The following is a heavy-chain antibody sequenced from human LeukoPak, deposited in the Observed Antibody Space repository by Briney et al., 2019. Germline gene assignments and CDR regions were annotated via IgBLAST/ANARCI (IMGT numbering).Heavy chain of an antibody. Sequence: PSETLSLTGTVSGDSFSSVTDYWAWIRQPPGKGLEWIASGDYSGGTYYNPSLESRVAISADMSKNQFSLKLTSVTGADTAVYYCASAAGQYYFDYWGQGTLVTVSS. CDR2: GDYSGGT. J-gene: IGHJ4*02. D-gene: IGHD2-15*01. CDR1: GDSFSSVTDY. CDR3: ASAAGQYYFDY. V-gene: IGHV4-39*07.